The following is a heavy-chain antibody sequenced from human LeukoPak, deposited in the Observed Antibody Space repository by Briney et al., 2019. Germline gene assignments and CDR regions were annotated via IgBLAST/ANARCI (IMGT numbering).Heavy chain of an antibody. CDR3: ARGISWFDP. CDR2: IYYSGST. V-gene: IGHV4-59*01. Sequence: SETLSLTCAVYGGSFSGYYWSWIRQPPGKGLEWIGYIYYSGSTSYNPSLKSRVTISVDTSKNHFSLKLSSVTAADTAVYYCARGISWFDPWGQGTLVTVSS. J-gene: IGHJ5*02. D-gene: IGHD1-14*01. CDR1: GGSFSGYY.